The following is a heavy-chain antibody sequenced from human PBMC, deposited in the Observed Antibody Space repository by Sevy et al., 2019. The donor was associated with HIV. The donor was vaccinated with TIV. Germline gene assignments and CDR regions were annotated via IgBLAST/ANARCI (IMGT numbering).Heavy chain of an antibody. CDR1: GFTFSSYS. V-gene: IGHV3-48*02. D-gene: IGHD2-15*01. CDR2: ISSSSSTI. Sequence: GGSLRLSCAASGFTFSSYSMNWVRQAPGKGLEWVSYISSSSSTIYYADSVKGRFTISRDDAKNSLYLQMNSLRDEDTAASYCARGHSKYCSGGSCHSMAYNWFDPWGQGTLVTVSS. CDR3: ARGHSKYCSGGSCHSMAYNWFDP. J-gene: IGHJ5*02.